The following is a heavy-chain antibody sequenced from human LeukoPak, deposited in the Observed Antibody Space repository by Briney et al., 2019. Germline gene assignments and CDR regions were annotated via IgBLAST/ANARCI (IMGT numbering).Heavy chain of an antibody. J-gene: IGHJ4*02. D-gene: IGHD1-26*01. CDR3: ARDLWLWELLVCDY. V-gene: IGHV3-30*15. CDR1: RVSLSSYS. CDR2: ISYEVSNK. Sequence: GRSLSLSCAVSRVSLSSYSMHWVSQPPTKGRGWEAVISYEVSNKYYADSAKGRFTLSRDTSKNTLYLQLSSLRAEDTAVYYCARDLWLWELLVCDYWGQGTLVTVSS.